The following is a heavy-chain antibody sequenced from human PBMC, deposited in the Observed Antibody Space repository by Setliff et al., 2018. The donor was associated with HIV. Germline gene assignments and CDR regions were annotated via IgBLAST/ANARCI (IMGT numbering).Heavy chain of an antibody. J-gene: IGHJ3*02. CDR2: INSDGSTT. CDR1: GLTFSRHR. Sequence: GGSLRLSCAASGLTFSRHRVHWVRQAPGKGLVWVSNINSDGSTTAYADPVKGRVTVSRDNAKSTVYLQMNSLRVEDTAVYYCAREDVTTSGLDIWGQGTMVTVS. CDR3: AREDVTTSGLDI. V-gene: IGHV3-74*01. D-gene: IGHD4-17*01.